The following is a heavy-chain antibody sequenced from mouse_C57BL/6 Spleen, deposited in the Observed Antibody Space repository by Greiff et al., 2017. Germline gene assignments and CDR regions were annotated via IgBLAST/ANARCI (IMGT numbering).Heavy chain of an antibody. D-gene: IGHD1-2*01. J-gene: IGHJ4*01. V-gene: IGHV1-82*01. CDR1: GYAFSSSW. Sequence: VQLQQSGPELVKPGASVKISCKASGYAFSSSWMNWVKQRPGKGLEWIGRIYPGDGATNYNGKFKGKVTLSADKSSSTAYMQLSSLTSEDSAVYFWHRPHNYGYAMDYWGQGTSVTVSS. CDR2: IYPGDGAT. CDR3: HRPHNYGYAMDY.